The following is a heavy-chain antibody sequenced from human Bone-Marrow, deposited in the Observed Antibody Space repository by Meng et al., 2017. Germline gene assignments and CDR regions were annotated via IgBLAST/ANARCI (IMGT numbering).Heavy chain of an antibody. Sequence: QVQLQQWGVELLKPSEPLSLHWAVYGGSFSGYYWRRIPRPPGKGLEWIGEINNSGSTNYNPSLKSRVTISVDTSKNQFSLKLSSVTAADTAVYYCARAKRIYSGYGWWFDPWGQGTLVTVSS. D-gene: IGHD5-12*01. V-gene: IGHV4-34*01. CDR2: INNSGST. CDR3: ARAKRIYSGYGWWFDP. J-gene: IGHJ5*02. CDR1: GGSFSGYY.